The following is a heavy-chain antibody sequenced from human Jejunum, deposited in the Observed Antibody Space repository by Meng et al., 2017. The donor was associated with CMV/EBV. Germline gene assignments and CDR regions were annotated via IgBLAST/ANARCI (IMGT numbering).Heavy chain of an antibody. Sequence: ITFKESGPTLLNPTQTLTLTCSFSGFSPSTSGEGVGWIRQPPGKALEWLALIYRGDDKRYSPSLNSRLTIAKDTSKNEVILTLTNMGPIDTGTYYCAHFVGGYYPSRPDYWGQGTLVTVSS. CDR2: IYRGDDK. CDR1: GFSPSTSGEG. D-gene: IGHD1-26*01. CDR3: AHFVGGYYPSRPDY. J-gene: IGHJ4*02. V-gene: IGHV2-5*02.